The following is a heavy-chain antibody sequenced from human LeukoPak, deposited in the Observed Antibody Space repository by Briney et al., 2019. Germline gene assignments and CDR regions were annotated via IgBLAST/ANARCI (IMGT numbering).Heavy chain of an antibody. J-gene: IGHJ3*02. Sequence: GGSLRLSCAASGFTFNTYGMHWVRQAPGKGLEWVAIISYDGSNKYYADSVKGRFTTSRDNSKNTLYLQMNSLRAEDTAVYYCARSVRFLEWLLHDAFDIWGRGTMVTVSS. V-gene: IGHV3-30*03. CDR2: ISYDGSNK. CDR1: GFTFNTYG. CDR3: ARSVRFLEWLLHDAFDI. D-gene: IGHD3-3*01.